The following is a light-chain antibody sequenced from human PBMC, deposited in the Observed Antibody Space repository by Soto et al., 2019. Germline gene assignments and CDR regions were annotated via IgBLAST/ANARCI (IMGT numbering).Light chain of an antibody. CDR1: QSVSSY. Sequence: EIVLTQSPATLSLSPGERATLSCRASQSVSSYLAWYQHKPGQAPRLLIYDASNRATGIPARFSGSGSGTDFTLTISSLEPEDFAVYYCQQRSNGPVTFGGGTKVEIK. V-gene: IGKV3-11*01. CDR2: DAS. CDR3: QQRSNGPVT. J-gene: IGKJ4*01.